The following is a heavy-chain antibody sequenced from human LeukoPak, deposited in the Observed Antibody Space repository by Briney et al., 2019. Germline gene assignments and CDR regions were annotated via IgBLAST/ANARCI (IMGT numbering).Heavy chain of an antibody. V-gene: IGHV3-7*01. CDR3: ARFRTAMQLWKGYYFDY. J-gene: IGHJ4*02. CDR2: IKPDGSEK. Sequence: GESLRLSCAGSGLNFRDQWMSWLRQAPEKGPEWVAHIKPDGSEKYYVDSVKGRFTISRDNAENSLYLQMNSLRAEDTAVYYCARFRTAMQLWKGYYFDYWGQGTLVTVSS. D-gene: IGHD5-18*01. CDR1: GLNFRDQW.